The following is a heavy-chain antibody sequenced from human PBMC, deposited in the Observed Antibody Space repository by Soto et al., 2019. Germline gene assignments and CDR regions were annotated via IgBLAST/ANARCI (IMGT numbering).Heavy chain of an antibody. CDR1: GYTFTGYA. CDR3: ARAVAVAADFDY. D-gene: IGHD6-19*01. Sequence: QVQLVQSGAEEKKPGASVKVSCKASGYTFTGYAMHWVRQAPGPRREWMGWINAGNGNTKYSQKFQGRVTITRDTSASTAYMELRSLRSEDTAVYYCARAVAVAADFDYWGQGTLVTVSS. V-gene: IGHV1-3*05. CDR2: INAGNGNT. J-gene: IGHJ4*02.